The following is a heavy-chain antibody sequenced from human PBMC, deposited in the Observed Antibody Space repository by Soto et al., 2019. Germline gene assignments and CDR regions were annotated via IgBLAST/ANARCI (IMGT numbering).Heavy chain of an antibody. Sequence: SETLSLTCTVSGGSISSYYWSWIRQPPGKGLEWIGYIYYSGSTNYNPSLKSRVTISVDTSKNQFSLKLSSVTAADTAVYYCARDLGPPTAQYYYYGMDVWGQGTTVTVSS. CDR1: GGSISSYY. V-gene: IGHV4-59*01. CDR3: ARDLGPPTAQYYYYGMDV. D-gene: IGHD7-27*01. J-gene: IGHJ6*02. CDR2: IYYSGST.